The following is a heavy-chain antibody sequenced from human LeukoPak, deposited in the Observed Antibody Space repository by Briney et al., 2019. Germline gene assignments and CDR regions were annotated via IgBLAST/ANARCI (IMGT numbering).Heavy chain of an antibody. CDR1: GYTFTSYG. Sequence: GASVKVSCKASGYTFTSYGISWVRQAPGQGLEWMGWISAYNGNTNYAQKLQGRVTMTTDTSTSTAYMELRSLRSDDTAVYYCARDRVYVWGSYRDLSVDYWGQGTLVTVSS. CDR2: ISAYNGNT. CDR3: ARDRVYVWGSYRDLSVDY. D-gene: IGHD3-16*02. V-gene: IGHV1-18*01. J-gene: IGHJ4*02.